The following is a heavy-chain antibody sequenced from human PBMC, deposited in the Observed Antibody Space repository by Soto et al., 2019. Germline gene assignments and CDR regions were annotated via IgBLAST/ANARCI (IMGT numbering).Heavy chain of an antibody. V-gene: IGHV3-74*01. CDR1: GFTFSDSW. CDR3: ARVAVVTRGIDY. J-gene: IGHJ4*02. Sequence: PGGSLRLSCVASGFTFSDSWMHWVRQAPGKGLVWVSRANEHGTDSNYADSVKGRFTISRDNAKNTVYLQMNGLGAEDTAVYYCARVAVVTRGIDYWGQGTLVTVSS. CDR2: ANEHGTDS. D-gene: IGHD6-19*01.